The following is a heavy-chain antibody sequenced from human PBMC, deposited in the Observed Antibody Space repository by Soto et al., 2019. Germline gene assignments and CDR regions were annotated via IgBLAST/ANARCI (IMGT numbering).Heavy chain of an antibody. V-gene: IGHV3-23*01. D-gene: IGHD3-22*01. CDR2: LSGSGAST. Sequence: EVQLLESGGGLVQRGGSLRLSCAAAGFPFNRYAMSWVRQAPGKGLEWVSGLSGSGASTYYADFVKGRFTISRDNSKNTLFLHVSSLSAQDTAVYYCAKSTYHYDSRGYGFDSWGQGTLVTVFS. J-gene: IGHJ4*02. CDR3: AKSTYHYDSRGYGFDS. CDR1: GFPFNRYA.